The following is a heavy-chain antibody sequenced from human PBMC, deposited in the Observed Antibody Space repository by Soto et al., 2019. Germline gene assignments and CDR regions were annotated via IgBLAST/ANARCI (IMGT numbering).Heavy chain of an antibody. CDR3: AHAYGGTSWPNDAFDV. J-gene: IGHJ3*01. V-gene: IGHV2-5*02. Sequence: QITLKESGPTLVKPTQTLTLTCTFSGFSLSTDGVGVGWIRQPPGKALEWLALIYWDDDQRYSPSLKTRLTIPNDTSKNQVVLTMTNMDPVDTATYYCAHAYGGTSWPNDAFDVWGQGTVVTVSS. CDR1: GFSLSTDGVG. CDR2: IYWDDDQ. D-gene: IGHD2-2*01.